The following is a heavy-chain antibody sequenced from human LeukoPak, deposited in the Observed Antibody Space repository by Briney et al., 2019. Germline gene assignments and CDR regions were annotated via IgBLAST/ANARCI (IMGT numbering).Heavy chain of an antibody. D-gene: IGHD2-15*01. CDR1: GYTFTDYY. J-gene: IGHJ3*02. Sequence: GASVKVSCKASGYTFTDYYMHWVRQAPGQGLEWMGRINANSGGTNYAQKFQDRVTMTRDTSISTAYMELSRLRSDDTAVYYCAKSRYCSGGSCYSVYAFDIWGQGTMVTVSS. V-gene: IGHV1-2*06. CDR2: INANSGGT. CDR3: AKSRYCSGGSCYSVYAFDI.